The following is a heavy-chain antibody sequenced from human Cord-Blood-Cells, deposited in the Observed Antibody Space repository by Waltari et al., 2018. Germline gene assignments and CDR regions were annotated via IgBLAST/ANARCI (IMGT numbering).Heavy chain of an antibody. CDR2: ISGSGGST. V-gene: IGHV3-23*01. D-gene: IGHD7-27*01. CDR1: GCTFSSYA. CDR3: AKDRLNWGWGGDYFDY. Sequence: EVQLLESGGGLVQPGGSLRLSCAASGCTFSSYALRWVRQAPGKGLGWVSAISGSGGSTYYADSVKGRFTISRDNSKNTLYLQMSSLRAEDTAVYYCAKDRLNWGWGGDYFDYWGQGTLVTVSS. J-gene: IGHJ4*02.